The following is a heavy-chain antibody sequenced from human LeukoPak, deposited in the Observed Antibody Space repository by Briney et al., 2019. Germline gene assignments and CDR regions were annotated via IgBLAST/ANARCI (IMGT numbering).Heavy chain of an antibody. CDR3: ARRGVAAAQGY. CDR1: GGSFSGYY. J-gene: IGHJ4*02. V-gene: IGHV4-34*01. D-gene: IGHD6-13*01. Sequence: PSETLSLTCAVYGGSFSGYYWSWIRQPPGKGLEWIGEINHSGSTNYNPSLKSRVTISVDTSKNQFSLKLSSVTAADTAVYYCARRGVAAAQGYWGQGTLVTVSS. CDR2: INHSGST.